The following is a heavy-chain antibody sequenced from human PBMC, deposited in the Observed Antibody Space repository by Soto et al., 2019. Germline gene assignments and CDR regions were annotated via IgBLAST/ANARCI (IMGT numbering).Heavy chain of an antibody. V-gene: IGHV4-39*01. D-gene: IGHD2-2*02. CDR1: GGSISSSSYY. J-gene: IGHJ5*02. CDR3: ARHWAPVVPAAIGGNWFDP. Sequence: SETLSLTCTVSGGSISSSSYYWGWIRQPPGKGLEWIGSIYYSGSTYYNPSLKSRVTISVDTSKNQFSLKLSSVTAADTAVYYCARHWAPVVPAAIGGNWFDPWGQGTLVTVSS. CDR2: IYYSGST.